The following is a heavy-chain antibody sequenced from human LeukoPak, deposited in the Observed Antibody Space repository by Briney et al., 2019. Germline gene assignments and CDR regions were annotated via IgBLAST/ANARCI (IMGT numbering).Heavy chain of an antibody. J-gene: IGHJ5*02. Sequence: GSLRLSCAASGFTFSNYGMHWVRQAPGKELEWVAVISYDGSNEYYADSVKGRFTISRDNSKNTLYLQMNSLRAEDTAVYYCARVLSGSWDWFDPWGQGTLVTVSS. CDR1: GFTFSNYG. CDR2: ISYDGSNE. CDR3: ARVLSGSWDWFDP. V-gene: IGHV3-30*03. D-gene: IGHD3-22*01.